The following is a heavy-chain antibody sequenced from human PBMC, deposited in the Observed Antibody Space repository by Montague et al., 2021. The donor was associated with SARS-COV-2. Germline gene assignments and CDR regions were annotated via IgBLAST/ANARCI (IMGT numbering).Heavy chain of an antibody. J-gene: IGHJ4*02. D-gene: IGHD2-2*01. CDR3: ARGCIPAPVPFDS. Sequence: SETLSLTCSVSGGSITSYFWNWVRLPPGKGLEWTGYIYYTGSTQYNPSLKSRVAISFDTSKNHFSLKVNSVTAADTAIYYCARGCIPAPVPFDSWGRGTQFTVSS. V-gene: IGHV4-59*01. CDR1: GGSITSYF. CDR2: IYYTGST.